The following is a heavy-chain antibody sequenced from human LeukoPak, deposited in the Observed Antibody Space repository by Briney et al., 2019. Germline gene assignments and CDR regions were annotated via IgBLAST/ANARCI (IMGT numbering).Heavy chain of an antibody. CDR1: GFTFSSYS. D-gene: IGHD6-19*01. J-gene: IGHJ4*02. V-gene: IGHV3-21*01. CDR2: ISSSSSYI. CDR3: ARARSSVGYFDY. Sequence: PGGSLRLSCAASGFTFSSYSMSWVRQAPGKGLEWVSSISSSSSYIYYADSVKGRFTISRDNAKNSLYLQMNSLRAEDTAVYYCARARSSVGYFDYWGQGTLVTVSS.